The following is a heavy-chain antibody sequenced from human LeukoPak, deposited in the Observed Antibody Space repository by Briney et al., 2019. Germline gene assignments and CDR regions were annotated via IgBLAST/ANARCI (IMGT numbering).Heavy chain of an antibody. D-gene: IGHD1-26*01. CDR2: INHSGST. CDR3: ARVSLGIVGAYYYYYYGMDV. CDR1: GGSFSGYY. Sequence: SETLSLTCAVYGGSFSGYYWSWIRQPPGKGLEWIGEINHSGSTNYNPSLKSRVTISVDTSKNQFSLKLSSVTAADTAVYCCARVSLGIVGAYYYYYYGMDVWGQGTTVTVSS. J-gene: IGHJ6*02. V-gene: IGHV4-34*01.